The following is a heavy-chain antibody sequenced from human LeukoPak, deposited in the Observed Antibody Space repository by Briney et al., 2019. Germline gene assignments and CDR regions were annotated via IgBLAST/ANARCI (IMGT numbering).Heavy chain of an antibody. CDR1: GGSISSYY. CDR3: ARDQYYYDSSGYYGGFYYYYGMDV. Sequence: KSSETLSLTCTVSGGSISSYYWSWIRQPAGKGLEWIERIYTSGSTNYNPSLKSRVTMSVDTSKNQFSLKLSSVTAADTAVYYCARDQYYYDSSGYYGGFYYYYGMDVWGQGTTVTVSS. J-gene: IGHJ6*02. D-gene: IGHD3-22*01. CDR2: IYTSGST. V-gene: IGHV4-4*07.